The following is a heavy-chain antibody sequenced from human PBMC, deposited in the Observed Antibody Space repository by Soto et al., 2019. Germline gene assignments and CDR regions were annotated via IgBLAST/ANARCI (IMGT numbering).Heavy chain of an antibody. V-gene: IGHV1-24*01. CDR3: ATGLPYYDSSGYFHAFDY. D-gene: IGHD3-22*01. CDR2: FDPEDGET. CDR1: GYTLTELS. Sequence: GASVKVSCKVSGYTLTELSMHWVRQAPGKGLEWMGGFDPEDGETIYAQKFQGRVTMTEDTSTDTAYMELSSLRSEDTAVYYCATGLPYYDSSGYFHAFDYWGQGTLVTVSS. J-gene: IGHJ4*02.